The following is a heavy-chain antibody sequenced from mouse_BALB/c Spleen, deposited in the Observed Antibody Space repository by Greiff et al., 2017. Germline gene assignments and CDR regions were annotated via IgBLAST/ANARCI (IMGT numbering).Heavy chain of an antibody. CDR1: GYSFPSYW. CDR3: ARSRVVWFAY. V-gene: IGHV1S126*01. J-gene: IGHJ3*01. Sequence: VQLVESGPQLVRPGASVKISCKASGYSFPSYWMHWVKQRPGQGLEWIGMIDPSDSETRLNQKFKDKATLTVDKSSSTAYMQLSSPTSEDSAVYYCARSRVVWFAYWGQGTLVTVSA. CDR2: IDPSDSET. D-gene: IGHD1-1*01.